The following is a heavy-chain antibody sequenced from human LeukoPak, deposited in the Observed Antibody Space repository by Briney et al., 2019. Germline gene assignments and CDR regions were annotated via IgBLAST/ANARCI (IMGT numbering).Heavy chain of an antibody. Sequence: GGSLRLSCAASGFTFSSYWMSWVRQAPGKGLEWVANIKQDGSEKYYVASVKGRFTISRDNAKNSLYLQMNSLRAEDTAVYYCARIRSITIFGVPQDYWGQGTLVTVSS. V-gene: IGHV3-7*01. CDR1: GFTFSSYW. D-gene: IGHD3-3*01. CDR2: IKQDGSEK. CDR3: ARIRSITIFGVPQDY. J-gene: IGHJ4*02.